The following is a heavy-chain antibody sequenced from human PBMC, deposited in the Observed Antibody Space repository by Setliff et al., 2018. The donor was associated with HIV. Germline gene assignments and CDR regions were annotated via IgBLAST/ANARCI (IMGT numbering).Heavy chain of an antibody. Sequence: SETLSLTCAVYGGSFSGYYWNWIRQPPGEGLEWIGDINPGGTTNYNPSLRRRVTISLDTSKNQFSLRVTSVTAADTALYFGARAPGPTYYFDDWGQGTPVTVSS. CDR2: INPGGTT. CDR1: GGSFSGYY. J-gene: IGHJ4*02. V-gene: IGHV4-34*01. CDR3: ARAPGPTYYFDD.